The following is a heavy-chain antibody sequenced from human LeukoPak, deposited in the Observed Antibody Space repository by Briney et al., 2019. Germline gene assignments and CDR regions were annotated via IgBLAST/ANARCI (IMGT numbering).Heavy chain of an antibody. CDR3: ATGDVDY. V-gene: IGHV3-7*01. Sequence: GGSLRLSCAISGSTLNDDWMSWVRQTPGKGLEGVATIKPDGSEKYYVDSVKGRFTISRDNAKKSLYLQMNSLRAEDTAVYYCATGDVDYWGQGTLVTVSS. CDR2: IKPDGSEK. CDR1: GSTLNDDW. D-gene: IGHD2-21*02. J-gene: IGHJ4*02.